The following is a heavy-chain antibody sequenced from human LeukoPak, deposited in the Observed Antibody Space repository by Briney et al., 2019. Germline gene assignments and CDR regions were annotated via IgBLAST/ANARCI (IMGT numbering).Heavy chain of an antibody. CDR3: ARLRDDAFDI. CDR1: GFTVSSNY. D-gene: IGHD4-17*01. Sequence: PGGSPRLSCAVSGFTVSSNYMSWVRQAPGKGLEWVSVIYSGGSTYYPASVKGRFTISRENAKNSLYLQMNSLRAGDTAVYYCARLRDDAFDIWGQGTMVTVSS. J-gene: IGHJ3*02. CDR2: IYSGGST. V-gene: IGHV3-53*01.